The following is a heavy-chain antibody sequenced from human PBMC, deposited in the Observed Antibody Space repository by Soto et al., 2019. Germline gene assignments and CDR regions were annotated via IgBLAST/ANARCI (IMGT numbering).Heavy chain of an antibody. D-gene: IGHD6-19*01. CDR2: IRSKANSYAT. V-gene: IGHV3-73*01. J-gene: IGHJ4*02. CDR1: GFTFSGSA. Sequence: GSLRLSCAASGFTFSGSAMHWVRQASGKGLEWVGRIRSKANSYATAYAASVKGRFTISRDDSKNTAYLQMNSLKTEDTAVYYCTHSVAGSDYFDYWGQGTLVTVAS. CDR3: THSVAGSDYFDY.